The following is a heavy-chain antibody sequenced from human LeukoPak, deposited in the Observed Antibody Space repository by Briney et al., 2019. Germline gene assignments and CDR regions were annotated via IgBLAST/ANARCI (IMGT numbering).Heavy chain of an antibody. Sequence: GGSLRLSCAASGFTFSSYAMNWVRQAPGKGLEWVALISYDGSNKNYADSVKGRFTISRDNSKNTLYLQMNSLRAEDTAVYYCAKDSARYCSSTSCPYGMDVWGQGTTVTVSS. V-gene: IGHV3-30-3*01. J-gene: IGHJ6*02. CDR1: GFTFSSYA. D-gene: IGHD2-2*01. CDR2: ISYDGSNK. CDR3: AKDSARYCSSTSCPYGMDV.